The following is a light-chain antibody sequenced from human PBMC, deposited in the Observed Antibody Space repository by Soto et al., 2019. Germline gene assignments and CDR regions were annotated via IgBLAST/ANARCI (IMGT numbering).Light chain of an antibody. J-gene: IGLJ1*01. CDR3: SLDTSSNPYV. CDR2: EVS. Sequence: QSALTQPASVSGSPGQSVTMSCTGTSSDVGGYNYVSCYQQHPSKVTKLMIYEVSNRPSRVSNRFSGFKSSNTASLAIPGLQAEDESDYYCSLDTSSNPYVFGTGTKVTAL. V-gene: IGLV2-14*01. CDR1: SSDVGGYNY.